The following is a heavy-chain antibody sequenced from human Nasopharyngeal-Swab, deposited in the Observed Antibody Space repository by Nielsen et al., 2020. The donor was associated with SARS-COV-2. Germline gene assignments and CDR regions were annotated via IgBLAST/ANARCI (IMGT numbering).Heavy chain of an antibody. J-gene: IGHJ4*02. V-gene: IGHV3-30-3*01. CDR2: ISYDGYNK. CDR3: ARVMSGSYVSPFDY. CDR1: GFTFSSYA. Sequence: GGSLRLSCAASGFTFSSYAMHWVRQAPGKGLEWVAVISYDGYNKYYADSVKGRFTISRDNSKNTLSLQMNSLRVEDTAVYHCARVMSGSYVSPFDYWGQGTLVTVSS. D-gene: IGHD5-18*01.